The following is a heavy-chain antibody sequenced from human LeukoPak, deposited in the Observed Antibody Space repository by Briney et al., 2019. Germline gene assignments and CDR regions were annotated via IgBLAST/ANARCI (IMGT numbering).Heavy chain of an antibody. V-gene: IGHV3-48*01. D-gene: IGHD3-3*02. CDR3: ARDFSPDAFDI. CDR1: GFTFSIYN. CDR2: ISGTSGTI. Sequence: GGSLRLSCAASGFTFSIYNIHWVRQAPGKGLEWPSCISGTSGTIFYADSVKGRFTISRDNDKNSLYLQMNSLRVEDTAVYYSARDFSPDAFDIWGQGTRVTV. J-gene: IGHJ3*02.